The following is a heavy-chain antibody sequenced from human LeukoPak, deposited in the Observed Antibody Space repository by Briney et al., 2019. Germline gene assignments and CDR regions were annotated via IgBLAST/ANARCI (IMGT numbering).Heavy chain of an antibody. V-gene: IGHV3-30*03. CDR3: VRSWNSSWYEGFDY. J-gene: IGHJ4*02. CDR2: ISYDGSNK. CDR1: GFTFSSYG. D-gene: IGHD6-13*01. Sequence: GGSLRLSCAASGFTFSSYGMHWVRQAPGKGLEWVAVISYDGSNKYYADSVKGRFTISRDNAKKSLYLQMNSLRAEDMAVYYCVRSWNSSWYEGFDYWGQGILVSVSS.